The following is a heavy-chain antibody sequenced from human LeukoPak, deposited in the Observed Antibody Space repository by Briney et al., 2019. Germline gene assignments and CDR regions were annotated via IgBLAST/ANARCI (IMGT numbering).Heavy chain of an antibody. CDR1: GESLSKYY. CDR3: ASSVGSTDY. CDR2: INHRGST. D-gene: IGHD1-26*01. Sequence: SETLSLTCAVYGESLSKYYWTWIRQPPGKGLEWIGEINHRGSTNHNPSLKSRVTLSVDTSKHQFSLKLTSVTAADAAVYYCASSVGSTDYWGQGTLVIVSS. V-gene: IGHV4-34*01. J-gene: IGHJ4*02.